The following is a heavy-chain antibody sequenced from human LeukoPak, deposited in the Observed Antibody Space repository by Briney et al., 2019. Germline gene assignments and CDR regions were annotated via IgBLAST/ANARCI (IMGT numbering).Heavy chain of an antibody. Sequence: GGSLRLSCAASGFTFSTYVMSWVRQAPGRGLEWVSAISGSGGSTYYADSVKGRFTISRDNSKNTLYLQMNSLGADDTAVYYCAKGNWRYFDYWGQGTLVTVSS. V-gene: IGHV3-23*01. D-gene: IGHD1-1*01. J-gene: IGHJ4*02. CDR3: AKGNWRYFDY. CDR2: ISGSGGST. CDR1: GFTFSTYV.